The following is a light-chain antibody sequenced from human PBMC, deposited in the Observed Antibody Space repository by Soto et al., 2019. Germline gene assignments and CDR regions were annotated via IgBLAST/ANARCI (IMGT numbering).Light chain of an antibody. CDR1: RSLSSGY. CDR2: DAS. Sequence: IVLMQSPGTLSLSPGERATLSCRASRSLSSGYLAWYQQKPGQAPRLLFYDASRRATGTPDRFSVSGSGTDFTLTINRLEPEDFAVYYCQQYGDSPRTFGQGTKVEIK. J-gene: IGKJ1*01. V-gene: IGKV3-20*01. CDR3: QQYGDSPRT.